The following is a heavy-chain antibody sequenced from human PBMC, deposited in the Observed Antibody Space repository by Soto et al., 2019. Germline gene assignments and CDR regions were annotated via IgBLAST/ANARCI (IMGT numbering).Heavy chain of an antibody. D-gene: IGHD2-15*01. CDR2: IYYSGRT. CDR1: GGSISSGGYY. J-gene: IGHJ4*02. Sequence: QVQLQESGPGLVKPSQTLSLTCTVSGGSISSGGYYWSWIRQHPGKGLEWIGYIYYSGRTYYNPALKSRVTISVDPSKHQCSLKRSSVTAADTAVYYCAREVVAAVYFDYWGQGTLVTVSS. CDR3: AREVVAAVYFDY. V-gene: IGHV4-31*03.